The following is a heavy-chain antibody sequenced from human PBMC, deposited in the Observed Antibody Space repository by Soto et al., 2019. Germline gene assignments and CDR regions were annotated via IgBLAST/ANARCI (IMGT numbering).Heavy chain of an antibody. D-gene: IGHD6-25*01. J-gene: IGHJ4*02. V-gene: IGHV4-59*01. CDR2: VFYTGIT. CDR3: AQCGAAAGTT. Sequence: QVHLQESGPGLVKPAETLSLTCRVSGGSISSYYWSWIRQPPGKGLAWIGDVFYTGITKYNPSFKSRATSSGDTSRNQFSLNLMSVTAADTAAYYCAQCGAAAGTTGGQGIRVNVSS. CDR1: GGSISSYY.